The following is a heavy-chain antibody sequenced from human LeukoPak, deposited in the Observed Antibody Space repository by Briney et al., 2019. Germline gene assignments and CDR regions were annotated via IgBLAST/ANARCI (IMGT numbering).Heavy chain of an antibody. J-gene: IGHJ4*02. CDR2: VSTSGDNG. D-gene: IGHD6-19*01. CDR1: GFTFNNYG. CDR3: AKGGASVAVAAGGLFDY. Sequence: PGGSLRLSCAASGFTFNNYGMNWVRQAPGKGLEWVSVVSTSGDNGYYADSVQGRFTISRDNSKNSLYLQMNSLRAEDTAVYYCAKGGASVAVAAGGLFDYWGQGTLVTVSS. V-gene: IGHV3-23*01.